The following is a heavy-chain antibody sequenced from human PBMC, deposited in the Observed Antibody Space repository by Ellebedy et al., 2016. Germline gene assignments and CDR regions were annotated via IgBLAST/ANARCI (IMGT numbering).Heavy chain of an antibody. CDR3: AKEGRPYDFWSGYFRVVDYYYMDV. V-gene: IGHV3-9*01. CDR2: ISWNSGSI. Sequence: SLKISCAASGFTFDGYAMHWVRQAPGKGLEWVSGISWNSGSIGYADSVKGRFTISRDNAKNSLYLQMNSLRAEDTALYYCAKEGRPYDFWSGYFRVVDYYYMDVWGKGTTVTVSS. J-gene: IGHJ6*03. D-gene: IGHD3-3*01. CDR1: GFTFDGYA.